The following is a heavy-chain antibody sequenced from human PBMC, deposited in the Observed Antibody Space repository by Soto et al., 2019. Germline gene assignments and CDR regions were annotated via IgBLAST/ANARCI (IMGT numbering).Heavy chain of an antibody. CDR3: TTVSWYSSSWNYYYYYGMDV. J-gene: IGHJ6*02. D-gene: IGHD6-13*01. Sequence: PGGSLRLSCAASGFTFSNAWMNWVRQAPGKGLEWVGRIKSKTDGGTTDYAAPVKGRFTISRDDSKNTLYLQLNSLKTEDTAVYYCTTVSWYSSSWNYYYYYGMDVWGQGTTVTVSS. CDR2: IKSKTDGGTT. CDR1: GFTFSNAW. V-gene: IGHV3-15*07.